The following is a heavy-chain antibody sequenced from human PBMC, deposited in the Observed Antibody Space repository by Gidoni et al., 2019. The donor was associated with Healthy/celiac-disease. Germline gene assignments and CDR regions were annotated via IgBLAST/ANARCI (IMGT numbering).Heavy chain of an antibody. CDR3: ARDRLRDTYYYYGMDV. Sequence: EVQLVESGGGLVQPGGSLRLSCAASGFTFSSYWMSWVRQAPGKGLEWVANIKQDGSEKYYVDSVKGRFTISRDNAKNSLYLQMNSLRAEDTAVYYCARDRLRDTYYYYGMDVWGQGTTVTVSS. CDR1: GFTFSSYW. D-gene: IGHD3-3*01. V-gene: IGHV3-7*01. J-gene: IGHJ6*02. CDR2: IKQDGSEK.